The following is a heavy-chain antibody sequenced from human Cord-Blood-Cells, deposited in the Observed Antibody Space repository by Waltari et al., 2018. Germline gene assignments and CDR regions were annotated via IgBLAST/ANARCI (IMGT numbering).Heavy chain of an antibody. J-gene: IGHJ4*02. CDR3: TREGSGSYSCDY. CDR2: IRSKAYGGTM. V-gene: IGHV3-49*03. D-gene: IGHD1-26*01. CDR1: GFTFGDYA. Sequence: EVQLVESGGGLVQPGRSLRLSCTASGFTFGDYAMSWFRQAPGKGLEWVGFIRSKAYGGTMEYAGSVKGRFTISRDDSKSIAYLQMNSLKTEDTAVYYCTREGSGSYSCDYWGQGTLVTVSS.